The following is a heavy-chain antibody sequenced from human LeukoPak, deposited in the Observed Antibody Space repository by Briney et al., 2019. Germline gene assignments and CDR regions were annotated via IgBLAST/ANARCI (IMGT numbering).Heavy chain of an antibody. D-gene: IGHD2-21*02. CDR2: IIPIFGTA. V-gene: IGHV1-69*05. CDR3: ARDWVYVCGGDCPLGY. Sequence: GFSVKVSCKASGGTFRSYAIIWVRQAPGPGLEWMGRIIPIFGTANYAQKFQGRVTITTDESTSAAYMELSSLRCEDTAVYYCARDWVYVCGGDCPLGYWGQGTLVTVSS. J-gene: IGHJ4*02. CDR1: GGTFRSYA.